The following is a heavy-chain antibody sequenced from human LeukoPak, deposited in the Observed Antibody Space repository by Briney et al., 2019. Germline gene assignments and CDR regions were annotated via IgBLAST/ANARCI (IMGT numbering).Heavy chain of an antibody. D-gene: IGHD1-26*01. CDR3: ARDRRASGSPYFDY. CDR2: INPNSGGT. J-gene: IGHJ4*02. V-gene: IGHV1-2*02. Sequence: ASVKVSCKASGYTFTGYYMHWVRQAPGQGLEWMGWINPNSGGTNYAQKFQGRVTMTRDTSISIAYMELSRLRSDDTAVYYCARDRRASGSPYFDYWGQGTLVTVSS. CDR1: GYTFTGYY.